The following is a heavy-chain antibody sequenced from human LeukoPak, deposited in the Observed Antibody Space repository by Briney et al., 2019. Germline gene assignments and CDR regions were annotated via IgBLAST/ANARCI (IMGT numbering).Heavy chain of an antibody. J-gene: IGHJ6*02. CDR3: ARAPREYFDWLAVPRPYYYGMDV. CDR2: MNPNSGNT. CDR1: GYTFTSYD. V-gene: IGHV1-8*01. D-gene: IGHD3-9*01. Sequence: GASVKVSCKASGYTFTSYDINWVRQATGQGLEWMGWMNPNSGNTGYAQKFQGRVTMTRNTSISTAYMELSSLRSEDTAVYYCARAPREYFDWLAVPRPYYYGMDVWGQGTTVTVSS.